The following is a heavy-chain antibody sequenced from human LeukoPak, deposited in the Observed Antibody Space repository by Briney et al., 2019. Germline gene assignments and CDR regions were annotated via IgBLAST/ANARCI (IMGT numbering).Heavy chain of an antibody. CDR1: GGYISSGSYY. V-gene: IGHV4-61*02. D-gene: IGHD3-22*01. CDR2: IYTSGST. Sequence: PSQTLSLTCTVSGGYISSGSYYWSWIRQPAGKGLEWIGRIYTSGSTNYNPSLKSRVTISVDTSKNQFSLKLSSVTAADTAVYYCARDSGSWDYYHSSGYQYFQHWGQGTLVTVSS. CDR3: ARDSGSWDYYHSSGYQYFQH. J-gene: IGHJ1*01.